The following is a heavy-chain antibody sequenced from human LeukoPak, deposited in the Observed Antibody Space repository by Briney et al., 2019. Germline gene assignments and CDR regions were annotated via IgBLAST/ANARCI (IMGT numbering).Heavy chain of an antibody. CDR1: GYTFTSYG. V-gene: IGHV1-18*01. Sequence: ASVKVSCKASGYTFTSYGISWVRQAPGQGLEWMGWISAYNGNTNYAQKLQGRVTMTTDTSTSTAYMELRSLRSDDTAVYYCARGSGLTTMVRGVPYYYYYYYMDVWGKGTTVTVSS. J-gene: IGHJ6*03. CDR2: ISAYNGNT. D-gene: IGHD3-10*01. CDR3: ARGSGLTTMVRGVPYYYYYYYMDV.